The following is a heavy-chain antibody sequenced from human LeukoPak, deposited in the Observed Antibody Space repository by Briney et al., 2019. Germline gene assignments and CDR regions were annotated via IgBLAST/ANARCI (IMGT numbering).Heavy chain of an antibody. CDR2: IYYSGST. Sequence: SETLSLTCTVSGGSISSYYWSWIRQPPGKGLEWIGYIYYSGSTNYNPSLKSRVTISVDTSKNQFSLKLSSVTAADTAVYYCARGVRQQLVLVGHPFDYWGQGTLVTVSS. D-gene: IGHD6-13*01. J-gene: IGHJ4*02. CDR3: ARGVRQQLVLVGHPFDY. V-gene: IGHV4-59*08. CDR1: GGSISSYY.